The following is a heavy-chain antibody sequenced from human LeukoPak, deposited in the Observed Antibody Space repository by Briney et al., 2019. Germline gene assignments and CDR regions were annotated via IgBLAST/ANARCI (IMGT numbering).Heavy chain of an antibody. J-gene: IGHJ4*02. CDR2: IYPGDSDT. Sequence: HGESLKISSNCAYNSITNYWIAGVRQTPGKGLEWMGIIYPGDSDTRYSPSFQGQVNISADKSFSTAYQLWSSLTASAAAIYCCARGMTSFDYWAQGTLVTVSS. CDR1: YNSITNYW. D-gene: IGHD1-14*01. V-gene: IGHV5-51*01. CDR3: ARGMTSFDY.